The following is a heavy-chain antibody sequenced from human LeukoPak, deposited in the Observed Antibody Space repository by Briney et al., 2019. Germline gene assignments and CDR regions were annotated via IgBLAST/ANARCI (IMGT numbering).Heavy chain of an antibody. V-gene: IGHV3-74*01. CDR1: GFTFSSYW. J-gene: IGHJ6*03. D-gene: IGHD1-26*01. CDR2: IKSDGSST. CDR3: ARDTVKRGGATFYYYYYMDV. Sequence: GGSLRLSCAASGFTFSSYWMHWVRQAPGKGLVWVSRIKSDGSSTSYADSVKGRFTIPRDNAKNTLYLQMNSLRADDTAVYYCARDTVKRGGATFYYYYYMDVWGKGTTVTISS.